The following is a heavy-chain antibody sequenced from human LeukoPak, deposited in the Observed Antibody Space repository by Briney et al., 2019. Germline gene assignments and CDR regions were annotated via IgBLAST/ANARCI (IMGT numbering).Heavy chain of an antibody. J-gene: IGHJ1*01. D-gene: IGHD3-22*01. CDR2: INPNSGGT. Sequence: GASVKLSCKSSGYTFTGDYMHWVRQAPGQGLEWMGWINPNSGGTNYAQKFQGRVTMTRGTAISTAYMELSRLRSDDTAVYYCARVESPSSGYYYEYFQHWGQGTLVTVSS. CDR3: ARVESPSSGYYYEYFQH. CDR1: GYTFTGDY. V-gene: IGHV1-2*02.